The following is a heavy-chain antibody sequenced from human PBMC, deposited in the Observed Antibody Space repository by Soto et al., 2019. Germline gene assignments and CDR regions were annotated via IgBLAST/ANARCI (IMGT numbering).Heavy chain of an antibody. CDR2: IYPGDSDT. CDR3: ARHLSPDFLWEGAFDI. Sequence: PGESLKISCKGSGYSFTSYWIGWVRQMPGKGLEWMGIIYPGDSDTRYSPSFQGQVTISADKSISTAYLQWSSLKASDTAMYYCARHLSPDFLWEGAFDIWGQGTMVTVSS. V-gene: IGHV5-51*01. CDR1: GYSFTSYW. J-gene: IGHJ3*02. D-gene: IGHD1-26*01.